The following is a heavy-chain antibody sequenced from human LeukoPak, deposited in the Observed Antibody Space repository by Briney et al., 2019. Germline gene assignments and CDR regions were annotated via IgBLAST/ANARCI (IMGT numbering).Heavy chain of an antibody. D-gene: IGHD6-6*01. Sequence: GSLRLSCAASGFTFSSYSMNWVRQAPGKGLEWVSSISSSSSYIYYADSVKGRFTISRDNSKNTLYLQMNSLRAEDTAVYYCAREEYSSSSYAFDIWGQGTMVTVSS. V-gene: IGHV3-21*01. CDR2: ISSSSSYI. CDR3: AREEYSSSSYAFDI. CDR1: GFTFSSYS. J-gene: IGHJ3*02.